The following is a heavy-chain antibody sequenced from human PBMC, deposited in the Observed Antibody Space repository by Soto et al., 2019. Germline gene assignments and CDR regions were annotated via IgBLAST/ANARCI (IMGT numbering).Heavy chain of an antibody. CDR1: GFSFSSNY. CDR2: HYRGGST. CDR3: ARHRPPRGTVGAPSPLDP. D-gene: IGHD1-26*01. Sequence: GGGLRLACAISGFSFSSNYLSWVRQARGKGREWGSVHYRGGSTDYADSVQGRFTISRDKANKTLYLQMRRVRAELTAVYFCARHRPPRGTVGAPSPLDPWGQGTQVTVSS. V-gene: IGHV3-53*01. J-gene: IGHJ5*02.